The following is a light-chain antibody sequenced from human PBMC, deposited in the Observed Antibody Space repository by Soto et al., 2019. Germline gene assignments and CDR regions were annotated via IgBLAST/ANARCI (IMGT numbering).Light chain of an antibody. CDR2: GAY. J-gene: IGKJ1*01. V-gene: IGKV3-20*01. Sequence: EIVLTQSPGTLSLSPGERATLSCRASQSGSSNYLAWYQLKHGQAPRLLIYGAYSRATEIPARFSGSGSGTDFTLTMTRLEPEDFAMYFWQQYGSSPPTFGQGNKVEIK. CDR3: QQYGSSPPT. CDR1: QSGSSNY.